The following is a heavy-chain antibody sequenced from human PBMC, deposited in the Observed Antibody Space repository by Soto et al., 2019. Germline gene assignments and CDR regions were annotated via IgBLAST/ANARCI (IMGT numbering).Heavy chain of an antibody. CDR2: IYPGDSDT. Sequence: GESLKISCKGSGCSFTSYWIGWVRQMPGKGQEWMGIIYPGDSDTRYSPSFQGQVTISADKSISTAYLQWSSLKASDTAIHYCTRLFLDTSYHYHGIDVWGQGTTVTVSS. V-gene: IGHV5-51*01. CDR1: GCSFTSYW. D-gene: IGHD2-2*01. J-gene: IGHJ6*02. CDR3: TRLFLDTSYHYHGIDV.